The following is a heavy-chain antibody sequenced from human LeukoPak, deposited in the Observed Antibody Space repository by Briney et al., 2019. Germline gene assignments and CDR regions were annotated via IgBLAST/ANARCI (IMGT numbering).Heavy chain of an antibody. Sequence: SVKVSCKTSGVTFSSYAISWVRQAPGQGLERMGGIIPIFGTANYAQKFQGRVTITADESTSTAYMELSSLRSEDTAVYYCASQWTVTTSRFDHWGQGTLVTVSS. J-gene: IGHJ4*02. CDR2: IIPIFGTA. CDR1: GVTFSSYA. CDR3: ASQWTVTTSRFDH. V-gene: IGHV1-69*13. D-gene: IGHD4-17*01.